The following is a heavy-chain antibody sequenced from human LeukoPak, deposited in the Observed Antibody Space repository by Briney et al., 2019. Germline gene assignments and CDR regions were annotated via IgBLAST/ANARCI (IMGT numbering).Heavy chain of an antibody. CDR2: IWYDGSNE. CDR3: AKDLYGSGSYQIRLFDY. Sequence: SGGSLRLSCAASGFTFSSYGMHWVRQAPGKGLEWVAFIWYDGSNEFYADSVKGRFTISRDNSKNTLYLQMNSLRAEDTAVYYCAKDLYGSGSYQIRLFDYWGQGTLVTVSS. CDR1: GFTFSSYG. D-gene: IGHD3-10*01. V-gene: IGHV3-30*02. J-gene: IGHJ4*02.